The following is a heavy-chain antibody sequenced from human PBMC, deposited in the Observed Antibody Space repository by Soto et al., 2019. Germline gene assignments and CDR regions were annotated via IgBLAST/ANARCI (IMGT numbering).Heavy chain of an antibody. Sequence: QVQLVESGGGVVQPGRSLRLSCAASGFTSSSYAMHWVRQAPGKGLEWVAVISYDVSNKYYADSGKGRFTISRDNSKHTMYLKMKSLRAEDTAVYYCAIGLFCDRSGSRGDFDYWGPGTLVPVSS. V-gene: IGHV3-30-3*01. CDR2: ISYDVSNK. CDR3: AIGLFCDRSGSRGDFDY. D-gene: IGHD3-22*01. J-gene: IGHJ4*02. CDR1: GFTSSSYA.